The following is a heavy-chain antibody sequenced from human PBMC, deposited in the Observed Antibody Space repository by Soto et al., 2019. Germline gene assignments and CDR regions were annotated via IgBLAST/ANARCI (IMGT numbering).Heavy chain of an antibody. Sequence: QVQLVESGGGLVKPGGSLRLSCEASGFTFSDYYMSWIRQAPGKGLEWVSYISSSGSIIHYADSVKGRFTISRDKAKKSLYLQMNSLRAEDTAVYYCAGDLSYQLPVSYFDYWGQGTLVTVSS. CDR2: ISSSGSII. CDR1: GFTFSDYY. CDR3: AGDLSYQLPVSYFDY. V-gene: IGHV3-11*01. D-gene: IGHD2-2*01. J-gene: IGHJ4*02.